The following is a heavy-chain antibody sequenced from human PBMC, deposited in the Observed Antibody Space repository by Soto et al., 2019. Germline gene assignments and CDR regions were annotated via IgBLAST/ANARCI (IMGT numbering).Heavy chain of an antibody. Sequence: GASVKVSCKASGYTFTSYDLNWVRQATGQGLEWMGWMNPNSGNTGYAQKFQGRVTMTRNTSISTAYMELSSLRSEDTAVYYCARGRGITIFGVVIDFDYWGQGTLVTVSS. J-gene: IGHJ4*02. D-gene: IGHD3-3*01. CDR3: ARGRGITIFGVVIDFDY. V-gene: IGHV1-8*01. CDR1: GYTFTSYD. CDR2: MNPNSGNT.